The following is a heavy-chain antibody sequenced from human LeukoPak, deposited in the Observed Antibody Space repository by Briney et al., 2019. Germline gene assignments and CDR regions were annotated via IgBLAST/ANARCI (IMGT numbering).Heavy chain of an antibody. D-gene: IGHD6-19*01. CDR1: GYTFTSYG. CDR2: ISAYNGNT. CDR3: ARGRRIAVAGRHHAFDI. J-gene: IGHJ3*02. V-gene: IGHV1-18*01. Sequence: ASVKVSCKASGYTFTSYGISWVRQAPGQGLEWMGWISAYNGNTNYAQKLQGIVTMTTDTSTSTAYMELRSLRSDDTAVYYCARGRRIAVAGRHHAFDIWGQGTMVTVSS.